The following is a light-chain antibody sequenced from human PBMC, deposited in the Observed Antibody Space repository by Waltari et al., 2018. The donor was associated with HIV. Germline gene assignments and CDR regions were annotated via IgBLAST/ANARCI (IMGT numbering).Light chain of an antibody. CDR1: NSNIARTL. J-gene: IGLJ3*02. CDR3: AAWDDRLSGSWV. Sequence: QSVLTQPPPASGPPGQRVTLPCSGSNSNIARTLVSSSQHRPGTAPSLFIYRNNQRPSGVPDRFSGSKSGTSASLAISGLRSEDEADYYCAAWDDRLSGSWVFGGGTKLTVL. CDR2: RNN. V-gene: IGLV1-47*01.